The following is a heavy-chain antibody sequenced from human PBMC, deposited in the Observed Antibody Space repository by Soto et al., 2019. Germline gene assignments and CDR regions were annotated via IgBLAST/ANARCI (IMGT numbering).Heavy chain of an antibody. D-gene: IGHD2-2*01. CDR3: AGHCSISSCCYSLDQYYGMDI. V-gene: IGHV4-59*01. Sequence: PSETLSLTCTVSGASMCSYYWSWIRRPPGQGLEWIGYIYYSGTTNYNPSLKSRVTISVDTSKNQFSLKLSSVTAADTGVYYCAGHCSISSCCYSLDQYYGMDIWAKGATVTVSS. J-gene: IGHJ6*04. CDR1: GASMCSYY. CDR2: IYYSGTT.